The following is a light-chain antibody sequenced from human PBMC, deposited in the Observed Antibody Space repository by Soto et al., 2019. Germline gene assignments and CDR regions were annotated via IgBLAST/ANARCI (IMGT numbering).Light chain of an antibody. V-gene: IGKV1-12*01. Sequence: DMQMTQSPPSVSASVGDRVTITCRASQGISNWLAWYQQKPGKAPKLLIYAATTLQSGDPSRFSGNGSETDFTLTISSLQPEDFATYHCQQANSFPLTFGGGTKVEIK. J-gene: IGKJ4*01. CDR3: QQANSFPLT. CDR1: QGISNW. CDR2: AAT.